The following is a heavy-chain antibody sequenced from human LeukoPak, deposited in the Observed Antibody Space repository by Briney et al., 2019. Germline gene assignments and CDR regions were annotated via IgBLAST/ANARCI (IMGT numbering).Heavy chain of an antibody. CDR1: GGSISSGSYY. CDR3: ARFPWFTGGYFDY. D-gene: IGHD3-10*01. CDR2: IYTSGST. V-gene: IGHV4-61*02. J-gene: IGHJ4*02. Sequence: SQTLSLTCTVSGGSISSGSYYWSWIRQPAGKGLEWIGRIYTSGSTNYNPSLKSRVTISVDTSKNQFSLKLSSVTAADTAVYYCARFPWFTGGYFDYWGQGTLVTVSS.